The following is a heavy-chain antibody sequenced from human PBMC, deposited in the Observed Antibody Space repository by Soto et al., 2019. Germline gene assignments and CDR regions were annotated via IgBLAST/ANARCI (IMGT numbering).Heavy chain of an antibody. V-gene: IGHV4-31*03. CDR1: GGSISSGGYY. D-gene: IGHD4-17*01. CDR3: ARRLTNYGARQNYGMDV. Sequence: QVQLQESGPGLVKPSQTLSLTCTVSGGSISSGGYYWSWIRQHPGKGLEWIGYIYYSGSTYYNPSLKSRVTISVDTSKNQFSLKLSSVTAADTAVYYCARRLTNYGARQNYGMDVWGQGTTVTVSS. CDR2: IYYSGST. J-gene: IGHJ6*02.